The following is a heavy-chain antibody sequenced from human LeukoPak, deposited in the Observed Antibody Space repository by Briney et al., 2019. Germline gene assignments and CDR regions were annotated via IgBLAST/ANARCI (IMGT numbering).Heavy chain of an antibody. V-gene: IGHV3-74*01. D-gene: IGHD1-26*01. CDR3: ARDPHGGSGSDPHDAFDI. CDR2: IKYDGSKT. J-gene: IGHJ3*02. Sequence: GGSLRLSCAASGFTFSRYWMHWVRQAPGKGLVWVSRIKYDGSKTSYADFVKGRFTISRDNAKNTLYLQMNSLRAEDGAVYYCARDPHGGSGSDPHDAFDIWGQGTMVPVSS. CDR1: GFTFSRYW.